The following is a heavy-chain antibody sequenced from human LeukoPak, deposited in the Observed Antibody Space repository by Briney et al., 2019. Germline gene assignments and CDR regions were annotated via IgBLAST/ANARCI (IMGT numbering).Heavy chain of an antibody. V-gene: IGHV4-39*01. Sequence: PSETLSLTCTVSGDSIRTSSYYWGWIRQPPGKGLEWIGSIYYSGSTYYNPSLKSRVTISMDTSKNQFSLKLSSVTAADTAMYYCARQFYHDSSGGDYWGQGALVTVSS. CDR2: IYYSGST. D-gene: IGHD3-22*01. CDR3: ARQFYHDSSGGDY. J-gene: IGHJ4*02. CDR1: GDSIRTSSYY.